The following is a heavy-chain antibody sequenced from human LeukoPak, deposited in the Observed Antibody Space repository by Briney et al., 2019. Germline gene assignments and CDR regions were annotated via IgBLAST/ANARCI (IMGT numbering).Heavy chain of an antibody. CDR1: GFCLDDYA. CDR3: IKDMGFDLLKDAFDL. Sequence: GGSLRLSCAASGFCLDDYAMHWVRHAPGQGLEWVSSISWDGRNMAYAASVKGRFTISRDNAQNSLYLQMYSLKIEDTAFYYCIKDMGFDLLKDAFDLWGQGMLVTFSS. J-gene: IGHJ3*01. CDR2: ISWDGRNM. D-gene: IGHD1-26*01. V-gene: IGHV3-9*01.